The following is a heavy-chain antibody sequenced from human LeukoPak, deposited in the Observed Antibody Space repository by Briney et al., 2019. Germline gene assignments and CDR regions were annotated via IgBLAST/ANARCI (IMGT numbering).Heavy chain of an antibody. CDR2: IWYDGSNK. J-gene: IGHJ4*02. CDR1: GFTFSSNG. Sequence: PGGSLRLSCAASGFTFSSNGMHWVRQAPGKGLEWVAVIWYDGSNKYYADSVKGRFTISRDNSKNTLYLQMNSLRAEDTAVYYCAREDILTGFDYWGQGTLVTVSS. V-gene: IGHV3-33*01. D-gene: IGHD3-9*01. CDR3: AREDILTGFDY.